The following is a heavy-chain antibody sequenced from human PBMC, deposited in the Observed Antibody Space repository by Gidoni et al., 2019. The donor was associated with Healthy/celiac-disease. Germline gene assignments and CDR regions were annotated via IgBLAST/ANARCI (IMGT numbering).Heavy chain of an antibody. CDR1: GGSISSYY. D-gene: IGHD6-19*01. V-gene: IGHV4-59*01. Sequence: QVQLQESGPGLVKPSETLSLTCTVPGGSISSYYWSWIRQPPGKGLEWIGYIYYSGSTNYNPSLKSRVTISVDTSKNQFSLKLSSVTAADTAVYYCARSSGWFDYYYGMDVWGQGTTVTVSS. CDR2: IYYSGST. J-gene: IGHJ6*02. CDR3: ARSSGWFDYYYGMDV.